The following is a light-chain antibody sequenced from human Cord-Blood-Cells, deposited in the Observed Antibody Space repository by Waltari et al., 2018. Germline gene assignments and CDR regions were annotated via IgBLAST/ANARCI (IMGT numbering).Light chain of an antibody. CDR1: QSVSSSY. CDR3: QQYGSSPRYT. Sequence: EIVLPQPPGTPSFSPADSATLSCRASQSVSSSYLAWYQQKPGQAPRLLIYGASSRATGIPDRFSGSGSGTDFTLTISRLEPEDFAVYYCQQYGSSPRYTFGQGTKLEIK. CDR2: GAS. J-gene: IGKJ2*01. V-gene: IGKV3-20*01.